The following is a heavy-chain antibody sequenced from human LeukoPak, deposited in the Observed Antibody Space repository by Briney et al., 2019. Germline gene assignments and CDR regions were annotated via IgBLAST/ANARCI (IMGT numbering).Heavy chain of an antibody. J-gene: IGHJ6*02. CDR3: ARDAINYYGMDV. Sequence: ASVKVSCKASGYTFTGYYMHWERQAPGQGLEWMGWINPNSGGTNYARKFQGRVTMTRDTSISTAYMELRSLRSDDTAVYYCARDAINYYGMDVWGQGTTVTVSS. CDR1: GYTFTGYY. CDR2: INPNSGGT. V-gene: IGHV1-2*02. D-gene: IGHD2-21*01.